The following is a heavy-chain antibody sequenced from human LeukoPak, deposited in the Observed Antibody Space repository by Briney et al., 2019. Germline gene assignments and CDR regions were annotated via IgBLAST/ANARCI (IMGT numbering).Heavy chain of an antibody. D-gene: IGHD3-10*01. J-gene: IGHJ4*02. Sequence: PSETLSLTCTVSGGSISSYYWSWIRQPAGKGLEWIGRIYTSGSTNYNPSLKSRVTMSVDTSKNQFSLKLSSVTAADTAVYYCARVMYYYGSGVYHFDYWGQGTLVTVSS. CDR2: IYTSGST. CDR1: GGSISSYY. CDR3: ARVMYYYGSGVYHFDY. V-gene: IGHV4-4*07.